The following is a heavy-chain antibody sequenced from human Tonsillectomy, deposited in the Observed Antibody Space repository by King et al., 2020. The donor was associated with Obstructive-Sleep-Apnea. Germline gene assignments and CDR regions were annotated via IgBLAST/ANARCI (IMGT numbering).Heavy chain of an antibody. CDR1: GFTFSSYA. CDR2: ISYDGSNK. V-gene: IGHV3-30*04. D-gene: IGHD6-13*01. Sequence: VQLVESGGGVVQPGRSLRLSCAASGFTFSSYAMHWVRPAPGKGLEWGAVISYDGSNKYYADSVKGRFTISRDNSKNTLYLQMNSLRAEDTAVYYCARDRYSSSWSYYFDYWGQGTLVTVSS. J-gene: IGHJ4*02. CDR3: ARDRYSSSWSYYFDY.